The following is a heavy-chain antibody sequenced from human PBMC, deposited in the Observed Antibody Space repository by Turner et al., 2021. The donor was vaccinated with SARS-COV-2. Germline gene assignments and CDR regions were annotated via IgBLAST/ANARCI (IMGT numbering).Heavy chain of an antibody. CDR3: VSSVAVAGTPSGYYYYYAMDV. V-gene: IGHV1-24*01. D-gene: IGHD6-19*01. CDR1: GYTLTEVS. J-gene: IGHJ6*02. CDR2: FDPKDGET. Sequence: QVQLVQSGAEVKKPGASVKVSCKVSGYTLTEVSMHWVRQAPGKGLEWMGGFDPKDGETIYAQKFQGRVTMTEDTSTDTAYMVLSSMRSGVTALSFCVSSVAVAGTPSGYYYYYAMDVWGQGTTVTVSS.